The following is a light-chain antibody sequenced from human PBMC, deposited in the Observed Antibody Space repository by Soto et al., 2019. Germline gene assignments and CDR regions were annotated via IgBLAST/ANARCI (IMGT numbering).Light chain of an antibody. CDR2: DAS. CDR3: QQRTRWPPKYT. Sequence: EIVLTQSPATLSLSPGERATLSCRASQSVSSYLAWYQQKPGQAPRLLIYDASNRATGIPARFSGSGSGTAFTLTISILETEDFSVYFCQQRTRWPPKYTFGRGTKLEIK. CDR1: QSVSSY. J-gene: IGKJ2*01. V-gene: IGKV3-11*01.